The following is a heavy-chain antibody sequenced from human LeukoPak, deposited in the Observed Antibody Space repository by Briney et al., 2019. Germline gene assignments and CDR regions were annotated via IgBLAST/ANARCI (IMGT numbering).Heavy chain of an antibody. CDR2: ISGSGGST. V-gene: IGHV3-23*01. Sequence: GGNLRLSCAASGFTFSSYGMSWVRQAPGKGLEWVSAISGSGGSTYYADSVKGRFTISRDNSKNTLYLQMNSLRAEDTAVYYCAKEDYDILTGYYGLDYWGQGTLVTVSS. CDR3: AKEDYDILTGYYGLDY. D-gene: IGHD3-9*01. J-gene: IGHJ4*02. CDR1: GFTFSSYG.